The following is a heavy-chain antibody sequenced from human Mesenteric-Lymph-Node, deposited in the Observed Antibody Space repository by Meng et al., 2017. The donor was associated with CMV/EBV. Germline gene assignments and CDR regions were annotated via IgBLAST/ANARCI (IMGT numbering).Heavy chain of an antibody. V-gene: IGHV1-3*04. CDR3: ARTNNWGFDY. D-gene: IGHD3-16*01. CDR2: INIVEDKT. J-gene: IGHJ4*02. Sequence: QVQLLQSGAEVKKPGASVKVSCKASGYTFSSYAMLWVRQAPGQRLEWMGWINIVEDKTKTSQNFQGRVTLTRDTSANTAYMELSSLRSDDTAVYYCARTNNWGFDYWGQGTLVTVSS. CDR1: GYTFSSYA.